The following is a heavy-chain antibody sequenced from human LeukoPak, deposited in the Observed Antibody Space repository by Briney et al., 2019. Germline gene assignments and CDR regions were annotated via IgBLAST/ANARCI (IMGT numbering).Heavy chain of an antibody. CDR3: ARDLYHVYDY. D-gene: IGHD2-8*01. CDR2: IDPNTEAT. J-gene: IGHJ4*02. Sequence: AASVTVSCTASGYTFTPYYIHWVRQAPGQGLEWMGWIDPNTEATDYAQKFRGRVTMTRDTSISTAYMELRTLRSDDTAVYYCARDLYHVYDYWGQGTLVTVSS. V-gene: IGHV1-2*02. CDR1: GYTFTPYY.